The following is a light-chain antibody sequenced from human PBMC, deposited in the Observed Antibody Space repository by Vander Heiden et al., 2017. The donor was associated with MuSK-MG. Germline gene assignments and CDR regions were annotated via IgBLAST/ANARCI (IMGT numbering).Light chain of an antibody. CDR2: GAS. J-gene: IGKJ2*01. CDR3: PQNNASPPYT. Sequence: EIVMTQSPAILPVSPGEGATLSCRASQSVSNNLAWYQQKPGQAPRLLIYGASSRATGIPARFSASGSGTQFTLTISSRQLEDFAVYYCPQNNASPPYTFGQGTKV. V-gene: IGKV3-15*01. CDR1: QSVSNN.